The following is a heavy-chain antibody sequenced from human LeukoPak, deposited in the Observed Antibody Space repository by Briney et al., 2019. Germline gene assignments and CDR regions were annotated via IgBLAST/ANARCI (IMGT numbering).Heavy chain of an antibody. J-gene: IGHJ4*02. V-gene: IGHV3-7*01. D-gene: IGHD6-13*01. CDR3: ARDPDASSFDY. CDR2: IKYDGTVK. Sequence: GGSLRLSCAASGFTVSINYMRGVRQAPGRGLEVLANIKYDGTVKNCVDSVKGRFTISRDNPKNSLYLQMDSLRAEDTAVYYCARDPDASSFDYWGQGALVTVSS. CDR1: GFTVSINY.